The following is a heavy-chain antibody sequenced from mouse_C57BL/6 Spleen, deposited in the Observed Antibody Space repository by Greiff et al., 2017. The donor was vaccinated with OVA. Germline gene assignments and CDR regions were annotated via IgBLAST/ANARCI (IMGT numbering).Heavy chain of an antibody. CDR2: INPNNGGT. Sequence: EVQLQQSGPELVKPGASVKISCKASGYTFTDYYMNWVKQSHGKSLEWIGDINPNNGGTSYNQKFKGKATLTVDKSSSTAYMELRSLTSEDSAVYYCARSDGYYRGFAYWGQGTLVTVSA. J-gene: IGHJ3*01. D-gene: IGHD2-3*01. CDR1: GYTFTDYY. CDR3: ARSDGYYRGFAY. V-gene: IGHV1-26*01.